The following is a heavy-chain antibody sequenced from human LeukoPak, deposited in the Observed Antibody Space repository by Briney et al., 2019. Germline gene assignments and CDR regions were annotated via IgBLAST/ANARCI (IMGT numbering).Heavy chain of an antibody. CDR1: GYTFTSYA. CDR3: ARDLPDGYIDY. CDR2: INTNTGNP. Sequence: GASVKVPCKASGYTFTSYAMNWVRQAPGQGLEWMGWINTNTGNPTYAQGFTGRFAFSLDTSVSTAYLQISSLKAEDTAVYYCARDLPDGYIDYWGQGTLVTVSS. D-gene: IGHD1-14*01. J-gene: IGHJ4*02. V-gene: IGHV7-4-1*02.